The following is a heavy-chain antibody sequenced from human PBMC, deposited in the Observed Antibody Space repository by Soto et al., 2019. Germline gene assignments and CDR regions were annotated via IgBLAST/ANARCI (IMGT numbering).Heavy chain of an antibody. Sequence: QVQLVQSGAEVKKPGSSVKVSCTASGGTFSSYAISWVRQAPGQGLEWMGGIIPSFGTANYAQMFQGRVTSTADKSPRKAYKELSSLISEDTPVYYCARGEGYCSSTSRGALYYYYGMDVWGQGTTVTVSS. CDR1: GGTFSSYA. V-gene: IGHV1-69*06. CDR2: IIPSFGTA. D-gene: IGHD2-2*01. CDR3: ARGEGYCSSTSRGALYYYYGMDV. J-gene: IGHJ6*02.